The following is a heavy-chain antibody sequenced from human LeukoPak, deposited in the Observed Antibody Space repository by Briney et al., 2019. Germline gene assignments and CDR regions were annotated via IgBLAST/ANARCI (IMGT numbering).Heavy chain of an antibody. CDR3: ASDAPTYCSSTSCYHYYYYYMDV. V-gene: IGHV1-69*13. CDR1: GGTFTSYA. Sequence: ASVKVSCKASGGTFTSYAISWVRQAPGQGLEWMGGIIPIFGTANYAQKFQGRVTITADESTSTAYMELSSLRSEDTAVYYCASDAPTYCSSTSCYHYYYYYMDVWGKGTTVTIAS. D-gene: IGHD2-2*01. J-gene: IGHJ6*03. CDR2: IIPIFGTA.